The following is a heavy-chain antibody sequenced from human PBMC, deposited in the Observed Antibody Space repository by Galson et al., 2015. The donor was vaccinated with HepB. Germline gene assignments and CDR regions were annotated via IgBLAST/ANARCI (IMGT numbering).Heavy chain of an antibody. CDR2: IYPGDSDT. Sequence: QSGAEVKKPGESLRISCEASGYTFSDYYISWVRQMPGKGLEWMGLIYPGDSDTKYSPSFRGQVTFSVDKSVSTAYLQWSGLKASDIAIYYCARVRGSWLDPRSWFDLWGQGTLVTVSS. CDR3: ARVRGSWLDPRSWFDL. J-gene: IGHJ5*02. V-gene: IGHV5-51*03. CDR1: GYTFSDYY. D-gene: IGHD6-19*01.